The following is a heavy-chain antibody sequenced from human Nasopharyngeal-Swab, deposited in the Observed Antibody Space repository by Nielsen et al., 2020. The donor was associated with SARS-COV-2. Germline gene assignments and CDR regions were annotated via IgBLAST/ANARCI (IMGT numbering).Heavy chain of an antibody. J-gene: IGHJ4*02. D-gene: IGHD2-15*01. CDR2: IKQDGSEK. CDR3: ARATPTYSGGDFDY. Sequence: GGSLRLSCAASGFTFSNYWMSWVRQAPGKGLEWVANIKQDGSEKYYVDSVKGRFTISRDNAKNSLYLQMNSLRVEDTAVYYCARATPTYSGGDFDYWGQGTLVTVSS. V-gene: IGHV3-7*01. CDR1: GFTFSNYW.